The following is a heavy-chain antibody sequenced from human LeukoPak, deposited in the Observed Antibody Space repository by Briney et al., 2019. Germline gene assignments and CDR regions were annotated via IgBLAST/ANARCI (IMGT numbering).Heavy chain of an antibody. D-gene: IGHD5-18*01. CDR3: ARVGGSDTATFDY. V-gene: IGHV1-2*02. J-gene: IGHJ4*02. Sequence: ASVKDSCKASGYTFTSYGISWVRQAPGQGLEWMGWINPNSGGTNYAQKFQGRVTMTRDTSISTAYMELSRLRSDDTAVYYCARVGGSDTATFDYWGQGTLVTVSS. CDR2: INPNSGGT. CDR1: GYTFTSYG.